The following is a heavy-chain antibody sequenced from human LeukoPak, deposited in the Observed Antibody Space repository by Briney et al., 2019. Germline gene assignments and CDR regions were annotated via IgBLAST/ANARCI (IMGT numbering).Heavy chain of an antibody. D-gene: IGHD1-26*01. J-gene: IGHJ6*02. CDR3: ARDGGATNYYYYGMDV. CDR1: GFTFTSSA. Sequence: ASVKVSCKASGFTFTSSAMQWVRQARGQRLEWIGWIVVGSGNTNYAQKFQERVTITRDMSTSTAYMELSRLRSDDTAVYYCARDGGATNYYYYGMDVWGQGTTVTVSS. V-gene: IGHV1-58*02. CDR2: IVVGSGNT.